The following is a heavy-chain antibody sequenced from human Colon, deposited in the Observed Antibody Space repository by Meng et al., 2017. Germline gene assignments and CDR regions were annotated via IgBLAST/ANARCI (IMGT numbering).Heavy chain of an antibody. J-gene: IGHJ3*02. CDR1: GCTFSSYE. V-gene: IGHV3-48*03. CDR2: ISSSGSTI. D-gene: IGHD2-21*02. CDR3: ARGTYCGGDCYSGDAFDI. Sequence: GESLKISCAASGCTFSSYEMNWVRQAPGKGLEWVSYISSSGSTIYYADSEKGRFTISRDNAKNSLYLQMNSLRAEDTAVYYCARGTYCGGDCYSGDAFDIWGQGTMVTVSS.